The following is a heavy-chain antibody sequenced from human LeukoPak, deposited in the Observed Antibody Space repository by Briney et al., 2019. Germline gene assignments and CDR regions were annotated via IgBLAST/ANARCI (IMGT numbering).Heavy chain of an antibody. CDR1: GFTVSSNY. J-gene: IGHJ6*03. V-gene: IGHV3-66*01. D-gene: IGHD1-26*01. Sequence: GGSLRLSCAASGFTVSSNYMSWVRQAPGKGLEWVSVIYSGGSTYYADSVKGRFTISRDNSKNTLYLQMNSLRAEDTAVYYCARVSGSFRYYYYMDVWGKGTTVTVSS. CDR3: ARVSGSFRYYYYMDV. CDR2: IYSGGST.